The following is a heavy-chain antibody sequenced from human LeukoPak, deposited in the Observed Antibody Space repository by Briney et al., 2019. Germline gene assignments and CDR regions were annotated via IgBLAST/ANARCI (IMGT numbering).Heavy chain of an antibody. D-gene: IGHD3-10*01. J-gene: IGHJ4*02. CDR2: FDPEDGET. CDR3: ATDRADAWNLLLFLN. CDR1: GYTLTGLS. Sequence: ASVKVSCKVSGYTLTGLSMHWVRQAPGKGLEWMGGFDPEDGETIYAQKFQGRVTMTEDTSTDTAYMELSSLRSEDTAVYYCATDRADAWNLLLFLNWGQGTLVTVSS. V-gene: IGHV1-24*01.